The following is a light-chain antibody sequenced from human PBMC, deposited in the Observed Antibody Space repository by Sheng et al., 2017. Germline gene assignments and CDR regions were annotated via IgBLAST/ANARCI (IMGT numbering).Light chain of an antibody. CDR2: EDH. CDR3: QSYDSDGVV. Sequence: FLLTQPHSVSESPGKTVTISCASSSGIIGSNYVQWYQQRPGSSPITVIFEDHIRPSEVPDRFSAAIDSSTNSASLIISELQTEDEADYYCQSYDSDGVVFGGGTKLTVL. J-gene: IGLJ2*01. V-gene: IGLV6-57*01. CDR1: SGIIGSNY.